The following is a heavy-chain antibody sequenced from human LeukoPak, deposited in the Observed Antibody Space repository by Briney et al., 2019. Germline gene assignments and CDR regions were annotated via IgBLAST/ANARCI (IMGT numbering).Heavy chain of an antibody. Sequence: ASVKVSCKASGYTFTGYYMHWVRQAPGQGLEWMGWINPNSGGTNYAQKFQGRVTMTRDTSISTAYMELSRLRSDDTAVYYCARERALGYCTNGVCPYFDYWGQGTLVIVSS. CDR2: INPNSGGT. D-gene: IGHD2-8*01. V-gene: IGHV1-2*02. CDR1: GYTFTGYY. CDR3: ARERALGYCTNGVCPYFDY. J-gene: IGHJ4*02.